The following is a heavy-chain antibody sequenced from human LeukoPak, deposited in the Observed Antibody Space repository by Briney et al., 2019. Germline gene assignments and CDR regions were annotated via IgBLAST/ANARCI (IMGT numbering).Heavy chain of an antibody. Sequence: PSETLSLTCTVSGGSISSYYWSWIRQPPGKGLEWIGYIYYSGSTNYNPSLKSRVTISVDTSKNQFSLKLSSVTAADTAVYYCAKGLWFGELSGAFDIWGQGTMVTVSS. V-gene: IGHV4-59*01. CDR3: AKGLWFGELSGAFDI. CDR1: GGSISSYY. J-gene: IGHJ3*02. D-gene: IGHD3-10*01. CDR2: IYYSGST.